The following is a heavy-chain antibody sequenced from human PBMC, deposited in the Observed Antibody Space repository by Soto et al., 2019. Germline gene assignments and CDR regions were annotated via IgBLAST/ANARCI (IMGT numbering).Heavy chain of an antibody. D-gene: IGHD3-10*01. V-gene: IGHV3-23*01. Sequence: HPGGSLRLSCVASAIPFGSRAMSRVRQAPGEGLEWVSTITDTGGDTKYEDSVRGRFTMSRDNSKKTLYLQMNSLRVEDSALYYCARGSTDSYPGSRIFDFWGRGTLVSVS. J-gene: IGHJ4*02. CDR1: AIPFGSRA. CDR3: ARGSTDSYPGSRIFDF. CDR2: ITDTGGDT.